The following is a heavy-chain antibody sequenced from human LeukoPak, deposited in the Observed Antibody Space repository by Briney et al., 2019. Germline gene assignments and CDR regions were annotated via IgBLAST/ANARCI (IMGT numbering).Heavy chain of an antibody. D-gene: IGHD6-13*01. Sequence: SETLSLTCTVSGGSISSSSYYWGWLRQPPGKGLEWIGSIYYSGSTYYNPSLKSRVTISVDTSKNQFSLKLSSVTAADTAVYYCARPPDSTDGYSSRDYYFDYWGQGTLVTVSS. CDR3: ARPPDSTDGYSSRDYYFDY. J-gene: IGHJ4*02. V-gene: IGHV4-39*01. CDR1: GGSISSSSYY. CDR2: IYYSGST.